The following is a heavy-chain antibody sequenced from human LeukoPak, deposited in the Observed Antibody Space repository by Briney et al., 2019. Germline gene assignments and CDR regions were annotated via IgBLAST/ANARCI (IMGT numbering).Heavy chain of an antibody. CDR2: IFPDDSDI. V-gene: IGHV5-51*01. Sequence: GESLKISCKGFGYSFTSYWIGWVRQMPGTGLEWMGIIFPDDSDIRYSPSFQGQVTISLDKSINTAYLQWSSLKASDSAIYYCARSEGYYTTTGSFFFDYWGQGTLVTVAS. CDR3: ARSEGYYTTTGSFFFDY. J-gene: IGHJ4*02. CDR1: GYSFTSYW. D-gene: IGHD2-2*01.